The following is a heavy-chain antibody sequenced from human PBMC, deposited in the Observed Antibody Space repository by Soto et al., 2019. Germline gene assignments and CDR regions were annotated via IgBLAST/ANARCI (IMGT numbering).Heavy chain of an antibody. CDR1: GRSISSYY. V-gene: IGHV4-59*01. J-gene: IGHJ5*02. CDR2: MYYGGRT. CDR3: ARGEHIVVS. Sequence: QVELQESGPGLVKPSETLSLTCTVSGRSISSYYWTWIRQAPGKGLEWIGHMYYGGRTNYNPSLXGGVTXSVDTSKNQFSLKLSSVTAADTAVYFCARGEHIVVSWGQGTLVTVSS. D-gene: IGHD2-21*01.